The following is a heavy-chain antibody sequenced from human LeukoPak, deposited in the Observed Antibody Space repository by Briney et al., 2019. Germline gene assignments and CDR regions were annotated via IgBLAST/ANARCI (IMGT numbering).Heavy chain of an antibody. CDR3: AREGQPYNWFDP. D-gene: IGHD6-13*01. V-gene: IGHV3-30*01. CDR1: GFTFSSYA. J-gene: IGHJ5*02. Sequence: GESLRLSCAASGFTFSSYAMHWVRQAPGKGLEWVAVISYDGSNKYYADSVKGRFTISRDDSKKTLYLQMNSLRAEGTAVYYCAREGQPYNWFDPWGQGTLVTVSS. CDR2: ISYDGSNK.